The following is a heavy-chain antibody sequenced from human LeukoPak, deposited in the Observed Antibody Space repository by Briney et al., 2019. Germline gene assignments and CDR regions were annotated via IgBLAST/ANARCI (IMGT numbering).Heavy chain of an antibody. D-gene: IGHD1-1*01. Sequence: PSETLSLTCTVSGGSISSSSYYWGWIRQPPGKGLEWIGSIYYTGSTYYNPSLKSRVTISVDTSKNQFSLKVSSVTATDTAVYYCARGYEYYLDYWGQGTLVTVSS. CDR3: ARGYEYYLDY. CDR2: IYYTGST. CDR1: GGSISSSSYY. V-gene: IGHV4-39*01. J-gene: IGHJ4*02.